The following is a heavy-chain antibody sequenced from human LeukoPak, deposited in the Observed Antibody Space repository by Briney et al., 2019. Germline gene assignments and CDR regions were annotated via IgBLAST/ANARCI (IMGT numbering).Heavy chain of an antibody. CDR3: ATGYSSGWYFYFQH. V-gene: IGHV3-7*01. CDR2: IKQDGSEK. D-gene: IGHD6-19*01. Sequence: GGSLSLSCVASGFTFRNYWMTWVRQAPGKGLEWVANIKQDGSEKNYVDSVKGRFTISRDNAKNSLSLRMNSLSAEDTAVYYCATGYSSGWYFYFQHWGQGSLVSVSS. CDR1: GFTFRNYW. J-gene: IGHJ1*01.